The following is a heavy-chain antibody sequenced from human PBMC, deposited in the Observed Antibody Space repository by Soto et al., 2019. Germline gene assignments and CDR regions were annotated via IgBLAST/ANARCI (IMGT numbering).Heavy chain of an antibody. V-gene: IGHV1-2*02. D-gene: IGHD3-3*01. J-gene: IGHJ3*02. CDR2: INPATGAA. CDR3: ARGGGVGVAGSAAFDM. Sequence: QLHLVQSGAVVKKPGASVTVSCSASGYPVTAYYMHWVRQAPGRGLEWMGGINPATGAAKYTQTCRGRVTMTRDTSTSTVFMELSGLTSDDTAVFYCARGGGVGVAGSAAFDMWGQGTVVTVSS. CDR1: GYPVTAYY.